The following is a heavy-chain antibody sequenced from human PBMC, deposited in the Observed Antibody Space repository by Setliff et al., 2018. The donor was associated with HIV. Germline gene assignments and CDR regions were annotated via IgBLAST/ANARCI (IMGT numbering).Heavy chain of an antibody. CDR2: IYTSGST. CDR3: AREDYYYYGMDV. CDR1: GGSFSDYY. V-gene: IGHV4-4*07. J-gene: IGHJ6*02. Sequence: LSETLSLTCAVYGGSFSDYYWNWIRQPAGKGLEWIGRIYTSGSTNYNPSLKSRVTISVDTSKNQFSLKLSSVTAADTAVYYCAREDYYYYGMDVWGQGTTVTVSS.